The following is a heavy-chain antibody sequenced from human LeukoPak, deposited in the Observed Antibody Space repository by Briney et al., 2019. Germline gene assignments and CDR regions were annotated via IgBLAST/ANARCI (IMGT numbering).Heavy chain of an antibody. D-gene: IGHD3-16*01. J-gene: IGHJ4*02. CDR1: GFTFSSYS. CDR3: ARRGGLNQGSDY. Sequence: PGGSLRLSCAASGFTFSSYSMNWVRQAPGKGLEWVSYISSGSSTKSYADSVKGRFTISRDNAKNSLYLQMNSLRAEDTAVYYCARRGGLNQGSDYWGQGTLVTVSS. CDR2: ISSGSSTK. V-gene: IGHV3-48*01.